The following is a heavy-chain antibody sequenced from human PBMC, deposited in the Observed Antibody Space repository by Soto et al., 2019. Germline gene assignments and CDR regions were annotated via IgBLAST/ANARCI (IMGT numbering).Heavy chain of an antibody. CDR2: IRSKANSYAT. J-gene: IGHJ5*02. D-gene: IGHD3-3*01. CDR1: GFTFSGSA. CDR3: SIEWWVDP. Sequence: PGGSLRLSCAASGFTFSGSAMHWVRQASGKGLEWVGRIRSKANSYATAYAASVKGRFTISRDDSKNTAYLQMNSLKTEDTAVYYCSIEWWVDPWGQGTLVTVSS. V-gene: IGHV3-73*01.